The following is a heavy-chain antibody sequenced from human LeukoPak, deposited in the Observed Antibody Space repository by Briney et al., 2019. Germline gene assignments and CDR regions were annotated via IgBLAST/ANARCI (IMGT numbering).Heavy chain of an antibody. V-gene: IGHV6-1*01. CDR3: ARDRDSSPFRADWFDP. CDR2: TYYRSKWYN. CDR1: GDSVSSNSAA. J-gene: IGHJ5*02. Sequence: SQTLSLTCAISGDSVSSNSAAWNWIRQSPSRGLEWLGRTYYRSKWYNDYAVSVKSRITINPDTSKNQFSLQLNSVTPEDTAVYYCARDRDSSPFRADWFDPWGQGTLVTVSA. D-gene: IGHD3-22*01.